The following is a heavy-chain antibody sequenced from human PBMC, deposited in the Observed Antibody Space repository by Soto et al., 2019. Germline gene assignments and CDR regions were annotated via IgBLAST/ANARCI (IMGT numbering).Heavy chain of an antibody. CDR2: ISGSGGST. CDR3: AKSVLDFDWLGTKFDY. Sequence: GGSLRLSCAASGFTFSSYAMSWVRQAPGKGLEWVSAISGSGGSTYYADSVKGRFTISRDNSKNTLYLQMNSLRAEDTAVYYCAKSVLDFDWLGTKFDYWGQGTLVTVSS. CDR1: GFTFSSYA. D-gene: IGHD3-9*01. J-gene: IGHJ4*02. V-gene: IGHV3-23*01.